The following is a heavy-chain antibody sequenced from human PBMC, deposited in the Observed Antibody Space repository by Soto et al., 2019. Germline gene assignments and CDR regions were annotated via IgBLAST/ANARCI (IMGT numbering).Heavy chain of an antibody. J-gene: IGHJ6*02. CDR2: ISSSSSYI. D-gene: IGHD3-10*01. CDR1: GFTFSSYS. V-gene: IGHV3-21*01. Sequence: PGGSLRLSCGASGFTFSSYSMNWVRQAPGKGLEWVSSISSSSSYIYYADSVKGRFTISRDNAKNSLYLQMNSLRAEDTAVYYCARDKITMVRGAKGGTLRYGMDVWGQGTTVTVSS. CDR3: ARDKITMVRGAKGGTLRYGMDV.